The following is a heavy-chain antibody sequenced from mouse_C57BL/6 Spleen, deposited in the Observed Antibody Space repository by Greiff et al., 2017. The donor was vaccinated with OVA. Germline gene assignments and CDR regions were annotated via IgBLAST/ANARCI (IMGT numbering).Heavy chain of an antibody. J-gene: IGHJ4*01. CDR3: ARSNYSNYVGYAMDY. Sequence: VQLQQSGPELVKPGDSVKISCKASGYSFTGYFMTWVMQSHGKSLEWIGRINPYNGDTFYNQKFKGKATLTVDKSSSTAHMELRSLTSEDSAVYYCARSNYSNYVGYAMDYWGQGTSVTVSS. V-gene: IGHV1-20*01. CDR1: GYSFTGYF. CDR2: INPYNGDT. D-gene: IGHD2-5*01.